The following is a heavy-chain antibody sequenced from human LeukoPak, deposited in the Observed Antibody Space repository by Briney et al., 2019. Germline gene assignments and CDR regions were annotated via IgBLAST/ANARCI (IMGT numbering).Heavy chain of an antibody. CDR1: GFTFTTYA. J-gene: IGHJ4*02. Sequence: GGSLRLSCAASGFTFTTYAMHWVRQAPGKGLEWVALISYDGSIKYYGDSVKGRFTISRDNSKNTLYLEMNSLRAEDTALYYCTSPAGNDYWGQGTLVTVSS. V-gene: IGHV3-30*04. D-gene: IGHD2-2*01. CDR2: ISYDGSIK. CDR3: TSPAGNDY.